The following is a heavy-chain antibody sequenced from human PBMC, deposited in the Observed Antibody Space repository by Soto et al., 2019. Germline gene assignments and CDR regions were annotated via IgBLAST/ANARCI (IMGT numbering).Heavy chain of an antibody. Sequence: GGSLRLSCAASGFTFSSYAMSWVRQAPGKGLEGVAAIMGSGGSTYYADSVKGRFTISRDNSKNTLYLKMNSLRAEDKAVYYCATGEWTITTGYWGQGTLVTVSS. J-gene: IGHJ4*02. CDR2: IMGSGGST. CDR1: GFTFSSYA. V-gene: IGHV3-23*01. D-gene: IGHD3-3*01. CDR3: ATGEWTITTGY.